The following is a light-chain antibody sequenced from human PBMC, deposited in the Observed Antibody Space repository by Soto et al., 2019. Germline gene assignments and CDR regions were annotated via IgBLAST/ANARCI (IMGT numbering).Light chain of an antibody. CDR1: QAIISF. Sequence: DIQLTQSPSFLSASVGDRVTITCRASQAIISFLAWYQQNPGKAPKLLIYAASTLQNGVPSSFSGSGSGTEFTLTISSLQPEDFATYYCQHLNDYRYTFGQGTKVEIK. V-gene: IGKV1-9*01. CDR3: QHLNDYRYT. CDR2: AAS. J-gene: IGKJ2*01.